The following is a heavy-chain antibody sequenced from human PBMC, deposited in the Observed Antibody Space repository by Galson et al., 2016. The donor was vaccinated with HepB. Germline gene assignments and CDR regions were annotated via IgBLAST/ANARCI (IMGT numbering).Heavy chain of an antibody. D-gene: IGHD2-2*01. V-gene: IGHV4-31*03. CDR3: ARGPFNRDTSCNVGFYYYGMDV. J-gene: IGHJ6*02. Sequence: TLSLTCTVSGGSISSGGYHWSWVRQHPGKGLEWIGYICYSGSTYYNPSLKSRVTMSVDTSKNQFSLNLSAVSAADTAVYYCARGPFNRDTSCNVGFYYYGMDVWGQGTPVSVSS. CDR1: GGSISSGGYH. CDR2: ICYSGST.